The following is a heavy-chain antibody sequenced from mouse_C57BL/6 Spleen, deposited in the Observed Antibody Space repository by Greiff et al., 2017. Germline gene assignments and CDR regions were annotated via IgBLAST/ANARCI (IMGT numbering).Heavy chain of an antibody. CDR3: ARPNYYGSSYWYFDV. CDR1: GYAFSSSW. J-gene: IGHJ1*03. D-gene: IGHD1-1*01. CDR2: IYPGDGDP. V-gene: IGHV1-82*01. Sequence: VQLQQSGPELVKPGASVKISCKASGYAFSSSWMNWVKQRPGKGLEWIGRIYPGDGDPNSNGKFKGKATLTADKSSSTAYMQLSSLTSEDSAVYFCARPNYYGSSYWYFDVWGTGTTVTVAS.